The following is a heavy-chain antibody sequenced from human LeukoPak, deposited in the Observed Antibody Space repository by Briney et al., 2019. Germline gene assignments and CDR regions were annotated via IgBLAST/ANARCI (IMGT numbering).Heavy chain of an antibody. CDR2: ITGSGGST. CDR1: GFTFSTYA. D-gene: IGHD3-10*01. V-gene: IGHV3-23*01. J-gene: IGHJ3*02. Sequence: GGSLRLSCAASGFTFSTYAMSWVRQAPGKGLDWVSAITGSGGSTYYADSVKGRFTISRDNSKNTLYLQMNSLRAEDTAVYYCAKRFYTSGSYYPDAFDIWGQGTMVTVSS. CDR3: AKRFYTSGSYYPDAFDI.